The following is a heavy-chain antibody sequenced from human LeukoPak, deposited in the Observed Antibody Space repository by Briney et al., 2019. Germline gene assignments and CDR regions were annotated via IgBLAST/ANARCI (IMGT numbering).Heavy chain of an antibody. Sequence: SETLSLTCTVSAYSISSGYYWGWIRQPPGKGLEWIGSIYHSGSTYYNPSLKSRVTISVDTSKNQFSLKLSSVTAADTAVYYCARGIAYCDILTGYGPSTVSTLFDYWGQGTLVTVSS. D-gene: IGHD3-9*01. CDR3: ARGIAYCDILTGYGPSTVSTLFDY. CDR2: IYHSGST. CDR1: AYSISSGYY. J-gene: IGHJ4*02. V-gene: IGHV4-38-2*02.